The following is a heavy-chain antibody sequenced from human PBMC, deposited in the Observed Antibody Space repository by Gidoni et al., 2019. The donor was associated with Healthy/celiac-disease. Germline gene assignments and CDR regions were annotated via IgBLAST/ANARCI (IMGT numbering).Heavy chain of an antibody. J-gene: IGHJ2*01. CDR2: ISYDGSNK. Sequence: QVQLVESGGGVVQPGRSLRLSCAASGFTFSSYAMHWVRQAPGKGLEWVAVISYDGSNKYYADSVKGRFTISRDNSKNTLYLQMNSLRAEDTAVYYCARGERDYWYFDLWGRGTLVTVSS. CDR3: ARGERDYWYFDL. CDR1: GFTFSSYA. D-gene: IGHD1-1*01. V-gene: IGHV3-30*04.